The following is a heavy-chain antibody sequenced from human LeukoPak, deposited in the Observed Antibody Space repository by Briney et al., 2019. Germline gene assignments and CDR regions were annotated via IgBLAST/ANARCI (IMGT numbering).Heavy chain of an antibody. CDR2: IYSGGSI. Sequence: GGSLRLSCAASGLTVSSYMSWVRQAPGKGLEWVSVIYSGGSIYYADSVKGRFTISRDNSKNTVYLQMSSLRAEDTAVYYCVKESRVVRGVIMDAFDMWGQGTMVTVSS. J-gene: IGHJ3*02. CDR3: VKESRVVRGVIMDAFDM. V-gene: IGHV3-66*01. D-gene: IGHD3-10*01. CDR1: GLTVSSY.